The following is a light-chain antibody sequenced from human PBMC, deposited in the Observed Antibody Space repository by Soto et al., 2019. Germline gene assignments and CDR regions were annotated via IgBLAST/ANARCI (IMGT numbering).Light chain of an antibody. CDR2: GAS. Sequence: EIVLTQSPGTLSLSPGERATLSCRASQSLSSNSLAWYQQKPGQAPRLLIYGASNRATGIPDRFSGSGSGTDFTLTINRLEPEDFAVYCCQRYGGSPPTFGQGTTVEFK. CDR3: QRYGGSPPT. CDR1: QSLSSNS. J-gene: IGKJ1*01. V-gene: IGKV3-20*01.